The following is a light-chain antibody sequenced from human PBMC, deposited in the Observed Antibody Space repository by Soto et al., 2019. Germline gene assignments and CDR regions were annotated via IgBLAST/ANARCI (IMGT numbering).Light chain of an antibody. CDR3: QSADSSGTYVV. CDR1: ALPKQY. Sequence: SYELTQPPSESVSPGQTARITCSGDALPKQYAYWYQQKPGQAPVLVIYKDSERPSGIPERFSGSNSGTTVTLTISGVQAEDEADYYCQSADSSGTYVVFGGGTKLTVL. CDR2: KDS. J-gene: IGLJ2*01. V-gene: IGLV3-25*03.